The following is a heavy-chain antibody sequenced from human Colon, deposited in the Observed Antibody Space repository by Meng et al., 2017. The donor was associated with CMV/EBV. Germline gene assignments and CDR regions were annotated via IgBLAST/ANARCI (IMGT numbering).Heavy chain of an antibody. J-gene: IGHJ4*02. V-gene: IGHV3-53*01. D-gene: IGHD1/OR15-1a*01. CDR3: AKDEVPNNIDY. CDR2: IYPDGRP. Sequence: EIQMVESGGGLFQPGGSLSLSCAASGFTVNTYVRSWVRQAPGQGLEWVSIIYPDGRPFYADSVQGRFTISTDNSKNTLYLQMNSLRAEDTATYYCAKDEVPNNIDYWGQGTLVTVSS. CDR1: GFTVNTYV.